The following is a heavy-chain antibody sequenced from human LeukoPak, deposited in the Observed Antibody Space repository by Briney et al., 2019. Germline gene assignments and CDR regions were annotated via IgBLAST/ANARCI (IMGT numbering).Heavy chain of an antibody. CDR3: AKDTYYYDSSGYSVEY. D-gene: IGHD3-22*01. CDR1: GFTFNSYA. V-gene: IGHV3-23*01. Sequence: GGSLRLSCAASGFTFNSYAMSWGRQAPGKGLDWVSTISGSGGSTYYADSVKGRFTISRDNSKNTLYLQINSLRAEDTAVYYCAKDTYYYDSSGYSVEYWGQGTLVTVSS. CDR2: ISGSGGST. J-gene: IGHJ4*02.